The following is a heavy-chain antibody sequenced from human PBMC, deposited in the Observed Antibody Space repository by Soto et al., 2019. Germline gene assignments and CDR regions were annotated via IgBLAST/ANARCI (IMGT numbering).Heavy chain of an antibody. D-gene: IGHD3-10*01. CDR3: ARVGGGLPRLGYYGMDV. J-gene: IGHJ6*02. CDR1: GYTFICYY. V-gene: IGHV1-2*04. CDR2: INPNSGGT. Sequence: ASVXVSFKASGYTFICYYIHWVRQAPGQGLEWMGWINPNSGGTNYAQRFQGWVTMTRDRSISTAYMELSRLKSDDTAVYYCARVGGGLPRLGYYGMDVWGQGTTVTVSS.